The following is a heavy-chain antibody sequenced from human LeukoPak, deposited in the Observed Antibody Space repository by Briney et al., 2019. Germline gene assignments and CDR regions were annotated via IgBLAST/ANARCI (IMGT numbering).Heavy chain of an antibody. CDR2: IYYSGST. CDR3: ARGGAYSYTLYYMDV. D-gene: IGHD5-18*01. CDR1: GGSISSYY. Sequence: SETLSLTCTVSGGSISSYYWSWIRQPPGKGLEWIGYIYYSGSTNYNPSLKSRVTISVDTSKNQFSLKLSSVTAADTAVYYCARGGAYSYTLYYMDVWGKGTTVTVSS. J-gene: IGHJ6*03. V-gene: IGHV4-59*01.